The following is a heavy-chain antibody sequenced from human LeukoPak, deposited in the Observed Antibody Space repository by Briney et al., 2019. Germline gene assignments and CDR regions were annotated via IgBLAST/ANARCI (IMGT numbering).Heavy chain of an antibody. CDR1: GGSISGYY. D-gene: IGHD6-13*01. J-gene: IGHJ3*02. V-gene: IGHV4-59*01. CDR3: ASWQLGGAFDI. CDR2: IYYSGST. Sequence: PSETLSLTCTVSGGSISGYYLSWVRQPPGEELEWIGYIYYSGSTKYNPSLMGRVTISVDPSKNRFSLKLSSVTAADTAVYYCASWQLGGAFDIWGQGTMVTVSS.